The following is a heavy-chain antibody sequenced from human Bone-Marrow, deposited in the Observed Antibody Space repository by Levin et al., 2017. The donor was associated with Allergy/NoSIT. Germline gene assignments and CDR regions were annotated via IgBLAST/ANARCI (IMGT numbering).Heavy chain of an antibody. J-gene: IGHJ6*02. CDR3: ARGHFPSYYYGMDV. CDR1: GYTFTTYG. Sequence: ASVKVSCKASGYTFTTYGLTWVRQAPGQGLEWMGWVSAYSGNTNYALNLQDRVTMTTDTATNTAYMEMSSLRSDDTAIYCCARGHFPSYYYGMDVWGPGTTVVVSS. CDR2: VSAYSGNT. V-gene: IGHV1-18*01.